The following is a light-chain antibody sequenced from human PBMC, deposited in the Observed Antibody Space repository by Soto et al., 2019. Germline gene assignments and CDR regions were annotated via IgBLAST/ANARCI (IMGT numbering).Light chain of an antibody. Sequence: QSVLTQPPSASGTPGQRVTISCSGSSSNIGSYYVYWYQQLPGTAPKLLIYRNDQRPSGVPDRFSGSKSGTSASLAISGLRSDDEADYYCAAWDDSLSGVVFGGGTQLTVL. J-gene: IGLJ3*02. CDR3: AAWDDSLSGVV. V-gene: IGLV1-47*01. CDR1: SSNIGSYY. CDR2: RND.